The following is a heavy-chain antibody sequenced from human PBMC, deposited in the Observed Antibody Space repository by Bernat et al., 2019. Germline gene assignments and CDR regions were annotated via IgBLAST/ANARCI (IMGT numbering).Heavy chain of an antibody. CDR2: IWYDGSNK. CDR1: GFTFSSYG. CDR3: ARDVRSTRWFDP. Sequence: QVQLVESGGGVVQPGRSLRLSCAASGFTFSSYGMHWVRQAPGKGLEWVAVIWYDGSNKYYADSVKGRFTISRDNSKNTLYLQMNSLRAEDTAVYYCARDVRSTRWFDPWGQGTLVTVSS. D-gene: IGHD3-16*02. J-gene: IGHJ5*02. V-gene: IGHV3-33*01.